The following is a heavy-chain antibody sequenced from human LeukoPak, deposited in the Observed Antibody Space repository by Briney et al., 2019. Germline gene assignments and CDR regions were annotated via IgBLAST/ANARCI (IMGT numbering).Heavy chain of an antibody. J-gene: IGHJ4*02. D-gene: IGHD3-22*01. Sequence: GGSLRLSCVASGFPFSSVGMNWVRQAPGKGLEWVSYISSDPSHTYYADSVRGRFTISRDNAKHSLYLQMDNLRTVDTAMYYCARDPDYYDSRVVDFWGQGTRVTVSS. CDR2: ISSDPSHT. CDR1: GFPFSSVG. CDR3: ARDPDYYDSRVVDF. V-gene: IGHV3-21*01.